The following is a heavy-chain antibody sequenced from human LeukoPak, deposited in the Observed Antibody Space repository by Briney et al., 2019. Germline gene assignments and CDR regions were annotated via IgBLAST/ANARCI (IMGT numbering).Heavy chain of an antibody. CDR1: RGTFRSYA. V-gene: IGHV1-69*05. D-gene: IGHD1-26*01. Sequence: SVKVSCKASRGTFRSYAISWVRQAPGQGLEWMGGIIPMFGTSNYAQKFQDRVTFTTDESTSTAYMELSSLRPEDTAVFYCARSPVATTTYYYFMDVWGKGTTVTVSS. CDR2: IIPMFGTS. J-gene: IGHJ6*03. CDR3: ARSPVATTTYYYFMDV.